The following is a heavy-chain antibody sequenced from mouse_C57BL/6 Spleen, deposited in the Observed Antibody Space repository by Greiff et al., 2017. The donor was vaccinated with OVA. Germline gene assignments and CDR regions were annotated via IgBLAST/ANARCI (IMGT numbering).Heavy chain of an antibody. CDR1: GFTFSSYG. D-gene: IGHD1-1*01. CDR3: ARRGYCSTNYFDY. J-gene: IGHJ2*01. V-gene: IGHV5-6*02. CDR2: ISSGGSDT. Sequence: EVMLVESGGDLVKPGGSLKLSCAASGFTFSSYGMSWVRQTPDKRLEWVATISSGGSDTYYPDSVKGRFTISRDNAKNTLYLQMSSLKSEDTAMYYCARRGYCSTNYFDYWGQGTTLTVSS.